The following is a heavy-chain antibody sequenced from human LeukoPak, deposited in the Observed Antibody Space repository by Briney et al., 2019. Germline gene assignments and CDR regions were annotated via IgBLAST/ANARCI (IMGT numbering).Heavy chain of an antibody. CDR2: ISAYNGNT. Sequence: ASVKVSCKASGYTFTSYGISWVRQAPGQGLEWMGWISAYNGNTNYAQKLQGRVTMTTDTSTSTAYMELSSLRSEDTAVYYCARVGGERYDFWSGYDYYGMDVWGQGTTVTVSS. V-gene: IGHV1-18*01. D-gene: IGHD3-3*01. CDR3: ARVGGERYDFWSGYDYYGMDV. J-gene: IGHJ6*02. CDR1: GYTFTSYG.